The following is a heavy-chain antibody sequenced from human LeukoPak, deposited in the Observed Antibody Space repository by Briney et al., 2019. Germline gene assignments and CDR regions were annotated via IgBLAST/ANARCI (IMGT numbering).Heavy chain of an antibody. CDR3: ARVRTSYYYGAGSYLGWFDP. D-gene: IGHD3-10*01. Sequence: SETLSLICTVSGGSINTNTYYWGWIRQPPGKGLEWIGSIFYSGSTYYNPSLKSRVIISLDTSKNQFSLKLNSVTAADTAVYYCARVRTSYYYGAGSYLGWFDPWGQGTLVTVSS. CDR2: IFYSGST. V-gene: IGHV4-39*07. J-gene: IGHJ5*02. CDR1: GGSINTNTYY.